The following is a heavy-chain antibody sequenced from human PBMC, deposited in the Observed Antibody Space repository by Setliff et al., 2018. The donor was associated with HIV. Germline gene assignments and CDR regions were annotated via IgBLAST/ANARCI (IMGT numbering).Heavy chain of an antibody. CDR3: ARVPNQELYFYGMDV. CDR2: IIPIFGSI. V-gene: IGHV1-69*05. J-gene: IGHJ6*02. CDR1: GGTFSNYA. Sequence: SVKVSCKASGGTFSNYAINWLRQAPGQGLEWMGGIIPIFGSINYAQKFQGRVTITTDESTSTAYMELSSLRSEDTAVYYCARVPNQELYFYGMDVWGQGTTVTVSS. D-gene: IGHD1-7*01.